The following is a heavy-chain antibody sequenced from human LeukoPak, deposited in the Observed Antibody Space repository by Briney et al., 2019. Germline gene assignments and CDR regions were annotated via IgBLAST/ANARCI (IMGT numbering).Heavy chain of an antibody. D-gene: IGHD3-22*01. Sequence: ASVKVSCKASGYTFTGYYMHWVRQAPGQGLEWMGWINPNSGGTNYAQKFQGRVTMTRDTSISTAYMELSRLRSDDTAVYYCARVEDYYDSSGYYFEYFQHWGQGTLVTVSS. CDR1: GYTFTGYY. CDR3: ARVEDYYDSSGYYFEYFQH. CDR2: INPNSGGT. J-gene: IGHJ1*01. V-gene: IGHV1-2*02.